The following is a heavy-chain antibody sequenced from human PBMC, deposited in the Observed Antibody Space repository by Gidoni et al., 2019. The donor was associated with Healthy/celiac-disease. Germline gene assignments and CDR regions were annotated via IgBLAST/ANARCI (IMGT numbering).Heavy chain of an antibody. CDR1: GFTFGDYA. V-gene: IGHV3-49*03. Sequence: EVQLVESGGGLVQPGRSLRLSCTASGFTFGDYAMSWFRQAPGKGLEWVGFIRSKAYGGTTEYAASVKGRFTISRDDSKSIAYLQMNSLKTEDTAVYYCTRDHRRLLWFGELLKDAFDIWGQGTMVTVSS. D-gene: IGHD3-10*01. J-gene: IGHJ3*02. CDR2: IRSKAYGGTT. CDR3: TRDHRRLLWFGELLKDAFDI.